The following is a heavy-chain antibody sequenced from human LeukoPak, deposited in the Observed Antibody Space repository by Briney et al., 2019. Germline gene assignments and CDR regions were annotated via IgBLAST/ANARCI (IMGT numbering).Heavy chain of an antibody. CDR3: ARGRGYCTGVSCDIDY. V-gene: IGHV3-48*04. Sequence: PGGSLRLSCAASGFTFNAYSMNWVRQTPGKGLEWVSNIISRGDTTHYADSVKGRFTISRDNAKYSVFLQLNSLRAEDTAVYYCARGRGYCTGVSCDIDYWGQGTLVTVSS. J-gene: IGHJ4*02. D-gene: IGHD2-8*02. CDR2: IISRGDTT. CDR1: GFTFNAYS.